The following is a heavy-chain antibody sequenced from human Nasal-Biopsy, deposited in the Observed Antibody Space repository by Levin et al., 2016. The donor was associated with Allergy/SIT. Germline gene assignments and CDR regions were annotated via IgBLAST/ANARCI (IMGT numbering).Heavy chain of an antibody. Sequence: SETLSLTCSGSITSDYYWGWIRQPPGKGLEWIGSISFIGNTYQNPSLKSRVTLSVDLSENQVSLRLTSVTAADTAVYYCARHPENTSSGWYFDFWGRGTLVTVSS. D-gene: IGHD1/OR15-1a*01. CDR1: GSITSDYY. CDR2: ISFIGNT. V-gene: IGHV4-39*01. J-gene: IGHJ2*01. CDR3: ARHPENTSSGWYFDF.